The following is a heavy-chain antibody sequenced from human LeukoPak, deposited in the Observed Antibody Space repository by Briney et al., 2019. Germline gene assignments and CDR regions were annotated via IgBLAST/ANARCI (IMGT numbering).Heavy chain of an antibody. V-gene: IGHV5-51*01. CDR3: ARVRAIPPRYFDY. CDR2: IYPGDSDT. D-gene: IGHD4/OR15-4a*01. CDR1: GYSFTSYW. Sequence: GESLKISCKGSGYSFTSYWICWVRQMPGKGLEWMGIIYPGDSDTRYSPSFQGQVTISADMSISTAYLQWSSLKASDAAVIDCARVRAIPPRYFDYWGQGTLVTVSS. J-gene: IGHJ4*02.